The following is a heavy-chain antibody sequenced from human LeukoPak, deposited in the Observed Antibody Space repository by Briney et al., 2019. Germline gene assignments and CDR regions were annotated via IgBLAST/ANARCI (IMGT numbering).Heavy chain of an antibody. V-gene: IGHV3-23*01. J-gene: IGHJ4*02. Sequence: PGGSLRLSCAASGFTFSSYSMNWVRQAPGKGLEGVSTISGSGDTYYVDSVKGRFTISRDNSKNTLYLQMNSLRAEDTAVYYCAKEGGYNYGYLDYWGQGTLVTVSS. CDR1: GFTFSSYS. D-gene: IGHD5-18*01. CDR3: AKEGGYNYGYLDY. CDR2: ISGSGDT.